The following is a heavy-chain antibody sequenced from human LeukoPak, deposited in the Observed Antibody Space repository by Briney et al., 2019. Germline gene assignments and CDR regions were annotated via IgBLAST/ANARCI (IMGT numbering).Heavy chain of an antibody. D-gene: IGHD6-6*01. Sequence: GTSLRLSCAASGFTFSTSAMHWVRQAPGKGLEWVSGISWNSGSIGYADSVKGRFTISRDNAKNSLYLQMNSLRAEDTALYYCAKDRDRARTSMNFDYWGQGTLVTVSS. CDR1: GFTFSTSA. J-gene: IGHJ4*02. CDR2: ISWNSGSI. CDR3: AKDRDRARTSMNFDY. V-gene: IGHV3-9*01.